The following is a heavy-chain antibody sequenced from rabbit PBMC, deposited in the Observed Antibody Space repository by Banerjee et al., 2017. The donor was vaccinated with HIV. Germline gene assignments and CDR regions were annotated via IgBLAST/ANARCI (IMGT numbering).Heavy chain of an antibody. Sequence: QEQLEESGGDLVKPEGSLTLTCTASGFSFSSYYYMYWVRQAPGKGLEWIGFIDTNTGKTFYASWAKGRFTISKTSPTTVTLQMTSLTVADTATYLCAGSLVDNANLWGQGTLVTVS. J-gene: IGHJ4*01. V-gene: IGHV1S45*01. D-gene: IGHD1-1*01. CDR2: IDTNTGKT. CDR3: AGSLVDNANL. CDR1: GFSFSSYYY.